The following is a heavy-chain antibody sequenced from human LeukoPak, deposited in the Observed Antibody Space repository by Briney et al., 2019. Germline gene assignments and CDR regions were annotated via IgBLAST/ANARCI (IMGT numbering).Heavy chain of an antibody. V-gene: IGHV3-7*01. CDR3: VRSYVARGLLTEDY. CDR1: GFTFSNHW. J-gene: IGHJ4*02. CDR2: INQDGSET. Sequence: GGCLRLSCAASGFTFSNHWMSWVRQTPGKGLEWVANINQDGSETYYVDSVKGRFTISRDNADNSLFLQMNSLRAEDTALYYCVRSYVARGLLTEDYWGQGTLVTVSS. D-gene: IGHD3-10*01.